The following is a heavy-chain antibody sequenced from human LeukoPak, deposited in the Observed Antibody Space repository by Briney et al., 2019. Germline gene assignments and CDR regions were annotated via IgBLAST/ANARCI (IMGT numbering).Heavy chain of an antibody. J-gene: IGHJ3*02. CDR3: ARGLGGYDAFDI. D-gene: IGHD5-12*01. CDR2: IYHSGST. Sequence: SETLSLTCTVSGGSISSYSWSWIRQPPGKGLEWIGYIYHSGSTYYNPSLKSRVTISVDRSKNQFSLKLSSVTAADTAVYYCARGLGGYDAFDIWGQGTMVTVSS. V-gene: IGHV4-30-2*01. CDR1: GGSISSYS.